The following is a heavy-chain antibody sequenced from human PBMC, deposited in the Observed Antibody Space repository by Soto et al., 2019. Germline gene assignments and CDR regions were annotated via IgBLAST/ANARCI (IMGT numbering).Heavy chain of an antibody. J-gene: IGHJ4*02. CDR3: ATGTAGDSSGYWVY. V-gene: IGHV1-69*13. D-gene: IGHD3-22*01. CDR2: IIPVLGTE. Sequence: ASVKVSCKASGGTFSSYAINWVRQAPGQGLEWMGGIIPVLGTEDYSQKFQGRVTITADESTSTAYMELSSLRSEGAAVYYCATGTAGDSSGYWVYWGQGTLVTVSS. CDR1: GGTFSSYA.